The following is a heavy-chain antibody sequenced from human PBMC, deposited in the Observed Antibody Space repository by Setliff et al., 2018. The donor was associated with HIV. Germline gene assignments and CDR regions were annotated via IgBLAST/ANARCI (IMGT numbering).Heavy chain of an antibody. CDR3: ARGGPTVAYGVDV. V-gene: IGHV4-38-2*01. Sequence: PSETLSLTCAVSRSYISGSYYWAWIRQPPGKGLEWIGNIYPSGSIHPSGATNYNPSLKGRVTISLDTSNKQFSLKVNSVTAADAAIYYCARGGPTVAYGVDVWGQGTTVTVSS. J-gene: IGHJ6*02. D-gene: IGHD4-17*01. CDR1: RSYISGSYY. CDR2: IYPSGSIHPSGAT.